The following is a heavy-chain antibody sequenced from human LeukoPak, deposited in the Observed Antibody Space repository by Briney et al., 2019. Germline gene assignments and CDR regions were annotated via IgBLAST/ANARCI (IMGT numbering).Heavy chain of an antibody. V-gene: IGHV3-30-3*01. CDR3: ARDAGEGGTVFVY. CDR1: GFTFSSYA. D-gene: IGHD2-15*01. Sequence: PGGSLRLSCAASGFTFSSYAMHWVRQAPGKGLEWVAVISYDGSNKYYADSVKGRFTISRDNSKNTLYLQMNSLRAEDTAVYYCARDAGEGGTVFVYWGQGTLVTVSP. J-gene: IGHJ4*02. CDR2: ISYDGSNK.